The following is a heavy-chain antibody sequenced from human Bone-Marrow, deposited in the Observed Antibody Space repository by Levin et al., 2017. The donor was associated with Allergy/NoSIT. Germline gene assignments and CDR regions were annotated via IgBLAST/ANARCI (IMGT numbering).Heavy chain of an antibody. Sequence: PGGSLRLSCKGSGYSFTSYWIGWVRQMPGKGLEWMGIIYPGDSDTRYSPSFQGQVTISADKSISTAYLQWSSLKASDTAMYYCARYIIAVAGSWFDPWGQGTLVTVSS. CDR3: ARYIIAVAGSWFDP. D-gene: IGHD6-19*01. V-gene: IGHV5-51*01. CDR2: IYPGDSDT. J-gene: IGHJ5*02. CDR1: GYSFTSYW.